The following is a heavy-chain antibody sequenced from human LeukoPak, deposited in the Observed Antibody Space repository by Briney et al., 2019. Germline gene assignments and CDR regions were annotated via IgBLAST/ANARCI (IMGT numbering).Heavy chain of an antibody. V-gene: IGHV4-4*02. Sequence: SETLSLTCAVSGGSISSRNGWSWVRQPPGKGLEWIGEIQHGGNTNCNPSLKSRVTISVDKSKNQFSLSLISVTAADTAVYYCAKDRGSAWYYFDDWGQGTLVTVSS. D-gene: IGHD6-19*01. J-gene: IGHJ4*02. CDR2: IQHGGNT. CDR1: GGSISSRNG. CDR3: AKDRGSAWYYFDD.